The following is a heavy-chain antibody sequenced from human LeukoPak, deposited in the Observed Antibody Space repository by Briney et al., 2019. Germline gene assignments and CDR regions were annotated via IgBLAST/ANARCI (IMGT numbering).Heavy chain of an antibody. J-gene: IGHJ4*02. CDR2: IYYSGRT. Sequence: SQTLSLTCTVSGGSITSGDYYWGWLRQPPGKGREWFGNIYYSGRTYDNPSLNSRVTITVATSKNQFSLKLSSVTAADTAVYSCARDRGSSSPANSFDYWGQGTLVTVSS. CDR3: ARDRGSSSPANSFDY. D-gene: IGHD6-13*01. V-gene: IGHV4-30-4*08. CDR1: GGSITSGDYY.